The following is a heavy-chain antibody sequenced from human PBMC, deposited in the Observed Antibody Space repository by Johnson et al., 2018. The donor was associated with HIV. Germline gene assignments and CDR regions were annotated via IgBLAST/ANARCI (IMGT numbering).Heavy chain of an antibody. CDR2: ISYDGSNK. D-gene: IGHD3-16*01. Sequence: QVHLVESGGGMVQPGGSLRLSCAASAFTFSSYAMHWFRQAPGKGLEWVALISYDGSNKYYADSVKGRFTISRDNSKNTLYLQMNSLRAEDTAVFYCARGALGDWVDAFDIWGQGTMVTVSS. J-gene: IGHJ3*02. CDR1: AFTFSSYA. CDR3: ARGALGDWVDAFDI. V-gene: IGHV3-30-3*01.